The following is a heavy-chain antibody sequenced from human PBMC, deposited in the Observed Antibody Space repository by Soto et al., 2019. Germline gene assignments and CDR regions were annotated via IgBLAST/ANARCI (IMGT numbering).Heavy chain of an antibody. V-gene: IGHV1-18*01. Sequence: QVQLEQSAPEVKKPGASVKVSCKAPGYTFTTYGISWVRQAPGQGLEWLGWTNTHKGNTHYAQNLQGRVIMTADTSTSTAYMELRSLRSDDTAIYYCTREGSAPYYYYGMDAWGQGTTVTVSS. CDR2: TNTHKGNT. CDR1: GYTFTTYG. CDR3: TREGSAPYYYYGMDA. J-gene: IGHJ6*02. D-gene: IGHD3-10*01.